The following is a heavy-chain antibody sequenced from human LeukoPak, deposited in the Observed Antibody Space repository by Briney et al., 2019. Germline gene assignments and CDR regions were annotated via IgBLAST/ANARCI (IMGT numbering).Heavy chain of an antibody. CDR2: ISISSSTI. D-gene: IGHD5-18*01. CDR3: ARDVGYRSWFDP. V-gene: IGHV3-48*01. Sequence: GGSLRLSCVGSAFSFSNYSMHWVRQAPGKGLEWVSYISISSSTIYYADSVKGRFTISRDNAKNSLYLQMNNLGAGDAAVYYCARDVGYRSWFDPWGQGTLVTVSS. J-gene: IGHJ5*02. CDR1: AFSFSNYS.